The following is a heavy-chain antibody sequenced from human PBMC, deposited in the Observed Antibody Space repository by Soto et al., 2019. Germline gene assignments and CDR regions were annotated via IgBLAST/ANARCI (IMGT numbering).Heavy chain of an antibody. CDR1: GYSISSGYY. CDR2: IYHSGST. Sequence: KPSETLSLTCAVSGYSISSGYYWGWIRQPPGKGLEWIGSIYHSGSTYYNPSLKSRVTISVDTSKNQFSLKLSSVTAADTAVYYCARVSGYYGSGRGLYYYGMDVWGQGTTVTVSS. D-gene: IGHD3-10*01. J-gene: IGHJ6*02. CDR3: ARVSGYYGSGRGLYYYGMDV. V-gene: IGHV4-38-2*01.